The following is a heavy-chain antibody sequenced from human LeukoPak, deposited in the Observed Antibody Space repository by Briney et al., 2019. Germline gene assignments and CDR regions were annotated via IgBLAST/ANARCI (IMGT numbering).Heavy chain of an antibody. V-gene: IGHV4-59*01. CDR1: GGSISSYY. D-gene: IGHD4-23*01. CDR2: IYYSGST. Sequence: SETLSLTCTVSGGSISSYYWSWIRQPPGKGLEWIGYIYYSGSTNYNPSLKSRVTISVDTTKNQFSLKLSSVTAADTAVYYCARRGVVTEFDYWGQGTLVTVSS. CDR3: ARRGVVTEFDY. J-gene: IGHJ4*02.